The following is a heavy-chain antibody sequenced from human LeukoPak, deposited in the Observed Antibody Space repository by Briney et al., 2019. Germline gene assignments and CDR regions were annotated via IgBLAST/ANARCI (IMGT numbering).Heavy chain of an antibody. CDR2: ISSSSSYI. CDR3: ARHRYYYDSSGSPHFVY. J-gene: IGHJ4*02. Sequence: GGSLRLSCAASGFTFGSYSMNWVRQAPGKGLEWVSSISSSSSYIYYADSVKGRFTISRDNAKNSLYLQMNSLRAEDTAVYYCARHRYYYDSSGSPHFVYWGQGTLVTVSS. D-gene: IGHD3-22*01. CDR1: GFTFGSYS. V-gene: IGHV3-21*01.